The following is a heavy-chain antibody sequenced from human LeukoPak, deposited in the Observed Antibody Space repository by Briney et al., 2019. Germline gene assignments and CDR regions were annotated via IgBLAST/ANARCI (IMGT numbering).Heavy chain of an antibody. CDR2: IIPIFGIA. D-gene: IGHD5-18*01. V-gene: IGHV1-69*04. CDR1: GGTFSSYA. J-gene: IGHJ6*02. CDR3: ARVTGYSYGGGEGGYYYYGMDV. Sequence: ASVKVSCKASGGTFSSYAISWVRQAPGQGLEWMGRIIPIFGIANYAQKFQGRVTITADKSTSTAYMELSSLRSEDTAVYYCARVTGYSYGGGEGGYYYYGMDVWGQGTTVTVSS.